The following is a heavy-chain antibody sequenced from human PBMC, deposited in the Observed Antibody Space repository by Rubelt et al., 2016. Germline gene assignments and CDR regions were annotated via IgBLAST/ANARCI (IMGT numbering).Heavy chain of an antibody. J-gene: IGHJ3*02. Sequence: EWVAGMSEHEDGRNINYADSVKGRFTISRDNSNNMLYLQMNILRVEDTAVYYCARDLGLLWFGELLGVRNDDAFDIWGQGTMVTVSS. V-gene: IGHV3-30*14. CDR3: ARDLGLLWFGELLGVRNDDAFDI. D-gene: IGHD3-10*01. CDR2: MSEHEDGRNI.